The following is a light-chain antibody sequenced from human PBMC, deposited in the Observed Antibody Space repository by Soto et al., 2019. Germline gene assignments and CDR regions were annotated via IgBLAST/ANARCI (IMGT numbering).Light chain of an antibody. J-gene: IGKJ1*01. CDR2: GAS. V-gene: IGKV3-15*01. CDR1: QSVSGN. CDR3: QQYNNWPRT. Sequence: EIVMTQSPATLSVSPGVRATLSCRVSQSVSGNLAWYQQKPGQAPRLLIYGASTRATGIPARFSGSGSGTEFTLTISSLQSEDFAVYYCQQYNNWPRTFGQGTKVEIK.